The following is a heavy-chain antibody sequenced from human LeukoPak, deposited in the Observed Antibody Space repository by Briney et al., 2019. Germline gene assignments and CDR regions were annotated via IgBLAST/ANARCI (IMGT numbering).Heavy chain of an antibody. D-gene: IGHD5-12*01. CDR3: ARGPKWLPFDY. V-gene: IGHV4-59*01. CDR1: GGSISSYY. J-gene: IGHJ4*02. Sequence: PSETLSLTCTVSGGSISSYYWSWIRQPPGKGLEWIGYIYYSGSTNYNPSLKSRVTISVDTSKNQFSLKLSSVTAADTVVYYCARGPKWLPFDYWGQGTLVTVSS. CDR2: IYYSGST.